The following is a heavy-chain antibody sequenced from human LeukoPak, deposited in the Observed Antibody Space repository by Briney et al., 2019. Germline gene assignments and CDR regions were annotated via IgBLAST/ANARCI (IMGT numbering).Heavy chain of an antibody. CDR2: ISSSSSYI. Sequence: GGSLRLSCVGSGYTFTTYGMNWVRQAPGKGLEWVSSISSSSSYIYYADSVKGRFTISRDNAKNSLYLQMNSLRAEDTAVYYCARNNGSGWCFDYWGQGTLVTVSS. J-gene: IGHJ4*02. CDR1: GYTFTTYG. D-gene: IGHD6-19*01. V-gene: IGHV3-21*01. CDR3: ARNNGSGWCFDY.